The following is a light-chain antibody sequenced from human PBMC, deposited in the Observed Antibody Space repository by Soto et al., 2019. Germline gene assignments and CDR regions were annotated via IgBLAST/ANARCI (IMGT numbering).Light chain of an antibody. J-gene: IGLJ1*01. V-gene: IGLV1-47*01. CDR1: ISNIATNY. Sequence: QPVLTQPPSVSGTTGQRVTISCSGCISNIATNYVHWFQQLPGTAPKVLSNRDNQRPSGVPDRFSGSKSGTSASLAISGLRSEDEAEYYCAAWDDTVRSYVFGTGTKLTVL. CDR3: AAWDDTVRSYV. CDR2: RDN.